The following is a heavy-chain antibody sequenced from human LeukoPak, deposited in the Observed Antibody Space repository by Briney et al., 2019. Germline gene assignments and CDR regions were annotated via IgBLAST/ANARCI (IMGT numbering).Heavy chain of an antibody. CDR3: ARGIVVVTARYNWFDP. J-gene: IGHJ5*02. CDR2: IYTSGGT. CDR1: AGSISSGRYY. D-gene: IGHD2-21*02. Sequence: SETLSLTCTVSAGSISSGRYYWSWIRQPAGKGLEWIGRIYTSGGTNYNPSLKSRVTISVDTSKNQFSLKLSSVTAADTAVYYCARGIVVVTARYNWFDPWGQGTLVTVSS. V-gene: IGHV4-61*02.